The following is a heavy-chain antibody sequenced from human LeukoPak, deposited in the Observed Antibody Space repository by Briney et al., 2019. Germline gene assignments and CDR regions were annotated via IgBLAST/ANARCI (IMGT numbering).Heavy chain of an antibody. J-gene: IGHJ4*02. Sequence: PSETLSLTCTVSGGSVSSYYWSWIRQPPGKGLEWIGYIYYSGSTNYNPSLKSRVTISVDTSKNQFSLKLSSVTAADTAVYYCAGRVWGSFRDYWGQGTLVTVSS. CDR3: AGRVWGSFRDY. D-gene: IGHD3-16*01. CDR1: GGSVSSYY. V-gene: IGHV4-59*02. CDR2: IYYSGST.